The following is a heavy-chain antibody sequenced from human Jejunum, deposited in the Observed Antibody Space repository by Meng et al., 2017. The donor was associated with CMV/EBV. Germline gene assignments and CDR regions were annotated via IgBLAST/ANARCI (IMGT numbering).Heavy chain of an antibody. CDR3: ARDFYESSGYSDDCFDP. J-gene: IGHJ5*02. CDR2: ISTYNGNT. CDR1: FISYG. V-gene: IGHV1-18*01. Sequence: FISYGISWVRQAPGQGLEWMGWISTYNGNTNYAQKFQGRVTMTTDMSRSTVYMELRSLRSDDTAVYYCARDFYESSGYSDDCFDPWGQGTLVTVSS. D-gene: IGHD3-22*01.